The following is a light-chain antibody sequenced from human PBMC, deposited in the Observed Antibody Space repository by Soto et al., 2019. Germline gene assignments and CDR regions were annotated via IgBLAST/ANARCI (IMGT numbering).Light chain of an antibody. Sequence: QSALTHPPSASGSPGQSVTISCTGTRSDVGGYNYVSWYQQHPGKAPKLMIYEVSKRPSGVPDRFSGSKSGNTASLTVSGLQAEDEADYYCSSYAGSNNLVFGGGTKLTVL. CDR1: RSDVGGYNY. CDR2: EVS. V-gene: IGLV2-8*01. CDR3: SSYAGSNNLV. J-gene: IGLJ2*01.